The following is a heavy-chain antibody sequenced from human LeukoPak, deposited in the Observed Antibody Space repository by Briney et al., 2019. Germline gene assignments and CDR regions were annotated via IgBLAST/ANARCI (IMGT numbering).Heavy chain of an antibody. CDR3: ASPYSSRWYELCY. CDR2: ISSSSSYI. D-gene: IGHD6-13*01. V-gene: IGHV3-21*01. Sequence: GGSLRLSCEASGFTLSSYSMSWVRQAPGKGLEWVSSISSSSSYIYYADSVKGRFTISRDNAKNSLYLQMNSLRAEDTAVYYCASPYSSRWYELCYWGQGTLVTVSS. J-gene: IGHJ4*02. CDR1: GFTLSSYS.